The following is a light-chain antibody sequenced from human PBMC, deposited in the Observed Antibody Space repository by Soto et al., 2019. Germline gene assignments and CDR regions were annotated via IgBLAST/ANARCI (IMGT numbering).Light chain of an antibody. CDR3: CSYEGSSVWV. CDR2: EGS. Sequence: QSALTQPASVSGSPGQSITISCTGSNSDVGSYNLVSWYQQHPGQAPKLMIYEGSKRPSGVSNRLSGSKSGNTASLTISGLQDEEEAAYYCCSYEGSSVWVFGGGTKVTV. J-gene: IGLJ3*02. V-gene: IGLV2-23*01. CDR1: NSDVGSYNL.